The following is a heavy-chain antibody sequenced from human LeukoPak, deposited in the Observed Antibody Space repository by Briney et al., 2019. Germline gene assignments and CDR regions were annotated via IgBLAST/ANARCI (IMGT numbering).Heavy chain of an antibody. CDR3: ARDNDKVVDH. D-gene: IGHD1-1*01. Sequence: ASVKVSCKTSGYTFSNYGISWVRQAPGQGLEWMGWITAYNGNRLYAQRFQGRITLTTDTSTSTSYMELRSLEYDDTAIYYCARDNDKVVDHWGQGTLVTVTS. CDR1: GYTFSNYG. V-gene: IGHV1-18*01. J-gene: IGHJ4*01. CDR2: ITAYNGNR.